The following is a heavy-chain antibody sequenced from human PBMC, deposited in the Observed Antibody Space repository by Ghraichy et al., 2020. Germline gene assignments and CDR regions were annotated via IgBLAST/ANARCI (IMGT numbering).Heavy chain of an antibody. J-gene: IGHJ6*02. CDR3: AKKIIVGGTREYGLDA. CDR1: GFAFNHHA. D-gene: IGHD3-10*01. Sequence: GGSLRLSCTASGFAFNHHAMNWVRQAPGKGLEWVSYINGDSFETFFADSVRGRFTISRDNSKNTLYLQMNNLRVEDAAVYYCAKKIIVGGTREYGLDAWGQGTTVSVSS. V-gene: IGHV3-23*01. CDR2: INGDSFET.